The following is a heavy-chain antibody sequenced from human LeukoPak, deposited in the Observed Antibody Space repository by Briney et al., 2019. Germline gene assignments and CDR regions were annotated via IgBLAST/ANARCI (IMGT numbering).Heavy chain of an antibody. Sequence: GRSLRLSCAASGFTFNRYAMQWVRQAPGKGLGSVAVISYDGGFKSYADSVKGRFTISRDNSKNTLYLQMDSLRGDDTAVYYCARDDWYFDLWGRGTLVTVSS. CDR3: ARDDWYFDL. CDR2: ISYDGGFK. J-gene: IGHJ2*01. CDR1: GFTFNRYA. V-gene: IGHV3-30*04.